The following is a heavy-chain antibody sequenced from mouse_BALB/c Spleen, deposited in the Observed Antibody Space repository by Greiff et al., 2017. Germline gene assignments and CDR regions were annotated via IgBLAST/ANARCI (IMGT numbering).Heavy chain of an antibody. CDR3: ARGLRLYYFDY. Sequence: VQLKESGPGLVAPSQSLSITCTVSGFSLTGYGVNWVRQPPGKGLEWLGMIWGDGSTDYNSALKSRLSISKDNSKSQVFLKMNSLQTDDTARYYCARGLRLYYFDYWGQGTTLTVSS. CDR1: GFSLTGYG. D-gene: IGHD1-2*01. J-gene: IGHJ2*01. V-gene: IGHV2-6-7*01. CDR2: IWGDGST.